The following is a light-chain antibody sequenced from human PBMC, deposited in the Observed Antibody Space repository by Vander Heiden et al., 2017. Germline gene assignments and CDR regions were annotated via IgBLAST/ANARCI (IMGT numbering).Light chain of an antibody. J-gene: IGKJ1*01. CDR2: GAS. CDR1: QRIITN. CDR3: QQYYSWPQT. Sequence: ETVMTQSPATLSVSPGERATLSCRASQRIITNLAWYQQKPGQALSLLIYGASTRATGIPARFSGTGSGTEFTLTISSLQSQDFAVYYCQQYYSWPQTFGQGTRVELK. V-gene: IGKV3-15*01.